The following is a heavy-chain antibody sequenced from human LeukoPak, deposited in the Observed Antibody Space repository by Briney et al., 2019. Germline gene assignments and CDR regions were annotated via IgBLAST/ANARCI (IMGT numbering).Heavy chain of an antibody. J-gene: IGHJ4*02. Sequence: GGSLRLSCAASGFTFSSYSMNWVRQAPGKGLEWVSYISSSSSTIYYADSVKGRFTISRDNAKNSLYLQMNSLRSEDTAVYYCAVGIPPDIVVVPADADYYFDYWGQGTLVTVSS. CDR1: GFTFSSYS. V-gene: IGHV3-48*01. CDR3: AVGIPPDIVVVPADADYYFDY. D-gene: IGHD2-2*01. CDR2: ISSSSSTI.